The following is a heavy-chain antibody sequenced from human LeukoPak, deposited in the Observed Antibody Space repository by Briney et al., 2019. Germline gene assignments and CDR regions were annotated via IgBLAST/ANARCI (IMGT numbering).Heavy chain of an antibody. Sequence: SETLSLTCTVSGGSISDYSWSWIRQPPGKGLEWIGNIYYSGSANHNPSLKSRVTISRDTSKNQFSLKLTSVTTADTAVYYCARLSLSSYVDWFDPWGQGTLVTVSS. CDR1: GGSISDYS. J-gene: IGHJ5*02. CDR3: ARLSLSSYVDWFDP. CDR2: IYYSGSA. V-gene: IGHV4-59*01. D-gene: IGHD3-16*01.